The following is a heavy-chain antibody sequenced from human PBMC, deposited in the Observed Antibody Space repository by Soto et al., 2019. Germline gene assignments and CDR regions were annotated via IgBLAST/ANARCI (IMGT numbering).Heavy chain of an antibody. CDR2: FIPIIGGG. CDR1: GGTFRNLA. Sequence: QVQLVQSGAEVKKPGTSVKVSCKASGGTFRNLAINWVRQAPGQGLEWMGGFIPIIGGGINAQKFQGSVTITSDESTSTAYMELSSLKSEDTAMYFCARLSVSHANAFDFWGQGTMVTVSS. J-gene: IGHJ3*01. V-gene: IGHV1-69*01. CDR3: ARLSVSHANAFDF.